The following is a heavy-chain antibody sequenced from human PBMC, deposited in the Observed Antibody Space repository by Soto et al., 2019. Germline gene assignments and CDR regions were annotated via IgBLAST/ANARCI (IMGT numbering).Heavy chain of an antibody. CDR2: IIPIFGTA. V-gene: IGHV1-69*13. D-gene: IGHD6-6*01. J-gene: IGHJ6*02. CDR3: AKSSIAAPNYYYGMDV. Sequence: GASVKVSCKASGGTFSSYAISWVRQAPGQGLEWMGGIIPIFGTANYAQKFQGRVTITADESTSTAYMELSSLRSEDTAVYYCAKSSIAAPNYYYGMDVWGQGTTVTVSS. CDR1: GGTFSSYA.